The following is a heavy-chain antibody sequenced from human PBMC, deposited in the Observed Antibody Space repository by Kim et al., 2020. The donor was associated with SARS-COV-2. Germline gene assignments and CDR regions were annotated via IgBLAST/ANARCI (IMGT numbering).Heavy chain of an antibody. D-gene: IGHD3-22*01. CDR2: IYYSGST. CDR3: ARGYDSSGYRLDY. J-gene: IGHJ4*02. Sequence: SETLSLTCTVSGGSISSGDYYWNWIRQPPGKGLEWIGYIYYSGSTYYNPFLKSRVTISIDTSKIQFSLKLSSVTAADTAVYYCARGYDSSGYRLDYWGQGTLVTVSS. V-gene: IGHV4-30-4*01. CDR1: GGSISSGDYY.